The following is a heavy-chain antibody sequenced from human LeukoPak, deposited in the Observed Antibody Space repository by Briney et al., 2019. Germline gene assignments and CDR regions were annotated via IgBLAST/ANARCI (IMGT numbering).Heavy chain of an antibody. CDR3: ARFEYSSYRFDP. D-gene: IGHD6-6*01. V-gene: IGHV4-4*02. Sequence: SETLSLTCAVSGGSISSSNWWSWVRQPPGKGLGWIGEIYHSGSTNYNPSLKSRVTISVDKSKNQFSLKLSSVTAADTAVYYCARFEYSSYRFDPWGQGTLVTVSS. CDR2: IYHSGST. CDR1: GGSISSSNW. J-gene: IGHJ5*02.